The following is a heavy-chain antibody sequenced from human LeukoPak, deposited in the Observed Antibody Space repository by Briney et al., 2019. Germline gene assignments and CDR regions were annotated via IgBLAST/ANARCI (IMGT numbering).Heavy chain of an antibody. V-gene: IGHV4-34*01. CDR3: ARGPAYYYGSGSYYMGLAFDI. CDR1: GGSFSGYY. J-gene: IGHJ3*02. CDR2: INHSGST. D-gene: IGHD3-10*01. Sequence: SETLSLTCAVYGGSFSGYYWSWIRQPPGKGLEWIGEINHSGSTNYNPSPKSRVTISVDTSRNQFSLKLSSVTAADTAVYYCARGPAYYYGSGSYYMGLAFDIWGQGTMVTVSS.